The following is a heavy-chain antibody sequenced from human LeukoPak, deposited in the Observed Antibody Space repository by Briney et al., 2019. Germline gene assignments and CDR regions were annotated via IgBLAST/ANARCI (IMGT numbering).Heavy chain of an antibody. V-gene: IGHV3-74*01. J-gene: IGHJ4*02. CDR2: INSDGSST. CDR1: GFTFSSYW. D-gene: IGHD3-10*01. CDR3: ARDSDLSLGFDY. Sequence: PGGSLRLSCAASGFTFSSYWMHRVRQAPGKGLVWVSRINSDGSSTSYADSVKGRFTISRDNSKNTLYLQMNSLRAEDTAVYYCARDSDLSLGFDYWGQGTLVTVSS.